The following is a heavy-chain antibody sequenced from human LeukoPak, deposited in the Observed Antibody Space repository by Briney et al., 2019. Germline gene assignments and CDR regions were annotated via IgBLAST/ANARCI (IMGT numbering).Heavy chain of an antibody. Sequence: SETLSLTCTVSGGSVSSSSSYWGWIRQPPGKGLEWIGSAYFTGSTNYNPSLKTRVTISVDTSKNQFSLRLSSVTAADTAVYYCARDIERGTLDYWGQGTLVTVSS. CDR1: GGSVSSSSSY. CDR2: AYFTGST. V-gene: IGHV4-39*07. CDR3: ARDIERGTLDY. J-gene: IGHJ4*02. D-gene: IGHD1-1*01.